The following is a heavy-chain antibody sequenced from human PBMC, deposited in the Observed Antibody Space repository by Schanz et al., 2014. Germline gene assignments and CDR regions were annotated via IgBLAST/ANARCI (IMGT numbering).Heavy chain of an antibody. V-gene: IGHV3-7*01. CDR2: VNTDGGGK. CDR3: VRVLSSSCYD. CDR1: LLAFSNSF. J-gene: IGHJ4*02. D-gene: IGHD6-13*01. Sequence: EVQLEERGGGGGKKGGSLRLSCAASLLAFSNSFLLCILPSPGKGLEWVASVNTDGGGKFYVDSVKGRFTISRDNAKNTLYLQMNSLRAEDTAVYYCVRVLSSSCYDWGQGTLVTVSS.